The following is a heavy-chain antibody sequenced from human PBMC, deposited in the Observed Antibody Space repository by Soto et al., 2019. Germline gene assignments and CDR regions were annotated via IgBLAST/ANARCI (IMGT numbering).Heavy chain of an antibody. D-gene: IGHD1-26*01. CDR3: AKDAVSYNGKWDWFDS. V-gene: IGHV3-23*01. CDR1: RFIFSDYA. CDR2: IGGSNTDR. J-gene: IGHJ5*01. Sequence: DVQLLQSGGGLVQPGGSLTLSCAASRFIFSDYAMNWVRQAPGKGLEWVSSIGGSNTDRYYADSVKGRFIISRDNSKNTMYLHMISLRDDDTAVYYCAKDAVSYNGKWDWFDSWGQGTLVTVSS.